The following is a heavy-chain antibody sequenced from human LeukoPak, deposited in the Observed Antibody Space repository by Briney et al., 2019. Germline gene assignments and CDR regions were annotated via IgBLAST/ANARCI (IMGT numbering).Heavy chain of an antibody. D-gene: IGHD3-10*01. Sequence: GGSLRLSCAASGFTFSSYWMHWVRQAPGKGLVWVSRINSDGSTTSYADSVKGRFTISRDNAKNSLYLQMNSLRVEDTAVYYCAKVAKYYYGSETYYFFEHWGQGTPITASS. J-gene: IGHJ4*02. V-gene: IGHV3-74*01. CDR2: INSDGSTT. CDR1: GFTFSSYW. CDR3: AKVAKYYYGSETYYFFEH.